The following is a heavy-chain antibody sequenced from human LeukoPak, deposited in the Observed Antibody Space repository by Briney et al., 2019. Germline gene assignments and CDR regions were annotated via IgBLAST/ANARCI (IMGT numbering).Heavy chain of an antibody. CDR3: AREVPYGDYVTDY. D-gene: IGHD4-17*01. V-gene: IGHV1-8*01. Sequence: ASVKVSCKASGYTFTSYDISWVRQATGQGLEWMGWMNPNSGNTGYAQKFQGRVTMTRNTSISTAYMELSSLRSEDTAVYYCAREVPYGDYVTDYWGQGTLVTVSS. J-gene: IGHJ4*02. CDR1: GYTFTSYD. CDR2: MNPNSGNT.